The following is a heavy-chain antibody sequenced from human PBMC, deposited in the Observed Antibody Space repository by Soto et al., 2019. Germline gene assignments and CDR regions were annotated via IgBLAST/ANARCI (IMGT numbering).Heavy chain of an antibody. CDR2: ISSTPNYI. Sequence: LRLSCAASGFTFTRYSMNWVRQAPGKGLEWVSSISSTPNYIYYADSMKGRFTVSRDNAKNSVYLEMNSLSAEDTAVYYCARESEDLTSNFDYWGQGTLVTVSS. J-gene: IGHJ4*02. V-gene: IGHV3-21*01. CDR1: GFTFTRYS. CDR3: ARESEDLTSNFDY.